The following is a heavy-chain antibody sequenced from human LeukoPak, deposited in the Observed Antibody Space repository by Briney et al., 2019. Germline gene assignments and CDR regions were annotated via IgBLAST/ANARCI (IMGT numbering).Heavy chain of an antibody. V-gene: IGHV3-48*04. CDR2: ISSSGSTI. Sequence: GGSLRLSCAASGFTFSSYSMNWVRQAPGKGLEWVSYISSSGSTIYYADSVKGRFTISRDNAKNSLYLQMNSLRAEDAAVYYCARDAGGRTQREGWFDPWGQGTLVTVSS. J-gene: IGHJ5*02. D-gene: IGHD1-26*01. CDR3: ARDAGGRTQREGWFDP. CDR1: GFTFSSYS.